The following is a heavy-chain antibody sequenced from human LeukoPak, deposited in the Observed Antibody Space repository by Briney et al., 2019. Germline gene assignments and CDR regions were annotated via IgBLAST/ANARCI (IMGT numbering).Heavy chain of an antibody. CDR2: ISWNSGSI. CDR1: GFTFDDYA. CDR3: GRGNKSFDP. V-gene: IGHV3-9*01. J-gene: IGHJ5*02. Sequence: GGSLRLSCAASGFTFDDYAMHWVRQAPGKGLEWVSGISWNSGSIGYADSVKGRFTISRDNAKNSLYLQMNSLRAEDTAVYYCGRGNKSFDPWGQGTLVTVSS.